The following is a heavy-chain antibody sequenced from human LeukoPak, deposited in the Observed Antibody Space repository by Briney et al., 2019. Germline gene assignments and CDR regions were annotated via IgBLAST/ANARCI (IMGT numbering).Heavy chain of an antibody. V-gene: IGHV3-30*02. D-gene: IGHD7-27*01. CDR3: ARDLRWGFDY. CDR1: GFTFSSYS. J-gene: IGHJ4*02. Sequence: GGSLRLSCAASGFTFSSYSVNWVRQAPGKGLEWVAFIRYDGSNKDYADSVKGRFPISRDNSKNTVYLQMNSLRAEDTAVYYCARDLRWGFDYWGQGTLVTVSS. CDR2: IRYDGSNK.